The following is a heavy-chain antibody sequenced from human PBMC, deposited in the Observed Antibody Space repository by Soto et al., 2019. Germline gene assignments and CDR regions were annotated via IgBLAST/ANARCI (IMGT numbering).Heavy chain of an antibody. V-gene: IGHV4-30-4*01. J-gene: IGHJ5*01. Sequence: NPSETLSLTCSVSGDSISTVDYFWAWIRQPPGQALEYIGYIYKSTTTYYNPSFESRVAIPLDTSKSQFSLNVTSVTAADTAVYFCARGRYCLTGRCFPNWFDSWGQGTLVTVS. CDR1: GDSISTVDYF. D-gene: IGHD2-15*01. CDR3: ARGRYCLTGRCFPNWFDS. CDR2: IYKSTTT.